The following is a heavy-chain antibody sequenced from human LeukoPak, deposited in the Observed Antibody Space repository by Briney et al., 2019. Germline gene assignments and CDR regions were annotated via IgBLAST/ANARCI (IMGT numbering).Heavy chain of an antibody. CDR2: VNSDESST. Sequence: GGSLRLSCAASGFTFRSYWMHWVRQAPGKGLVWVSGVNSDESSTSYADSVKGRFTISRDNAKNTLYLQMNSLRAEDTAVYFCARGGQYYYYDSAFDYWGQGTLVTVSS. CDR1: GFTFRSYW. CDR3: ARGGQYYYYDSAFDY. V-gene: IGHV3-74*01. D-gene: IGHD3-22*01. J-gene: IGHJ4*02.